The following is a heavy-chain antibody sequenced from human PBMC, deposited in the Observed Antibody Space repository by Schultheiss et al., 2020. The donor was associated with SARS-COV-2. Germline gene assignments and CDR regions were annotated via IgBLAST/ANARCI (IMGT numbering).Heavy chain of an antibody. CDR3: ARDLGGPSRPENYYGMDV. J-gene: IGHJ6*02. V-gene: IGHV3-7*01. D-gene: IGHD1-14*01. CDR1: GFTFSSYG. Sequence: GGSLRLSCAASGFTFSSYGMHWVRQAPGKGLEWVANIKQDGSEKYYVDSVKGRFTISRDNSKNTLYLQMNSLRAEDTAVYYCARDLGGPSRPENYYGMDVGGQGTTVTVAS. CDR2: IKQDGSEK.